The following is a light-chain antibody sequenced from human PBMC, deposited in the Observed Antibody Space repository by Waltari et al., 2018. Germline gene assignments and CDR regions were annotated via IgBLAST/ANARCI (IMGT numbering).Light chain of an antibody. V-gene: IGKV1-5*03. CDR2: KTS. CDR3: QHYSTYSWT. J-gene: IGKJ1*01. CDR1: QSVSSW. Sequence: IQMTQSPSPLSASVGNRVTMTCRASQSVSSWLAWYQQKPGQAPKLLIYKTSTLESGVPSRFSGSGSGTEFSLTISSLQPDDFATYYCQHYSTYSWTFGQGTKLEIK.